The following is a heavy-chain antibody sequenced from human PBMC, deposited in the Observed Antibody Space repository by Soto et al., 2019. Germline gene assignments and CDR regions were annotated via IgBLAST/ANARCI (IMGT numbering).Heavy chain of an antibody. CDR3: ARGVQLWSDEKYYYGMDV. V-gene: IGHV1-18*04. Sequence: ASVKVSCKASGYTFTSYGISWVRQAPGQGLEWMGWISAYNGNTNYAQKLQGRATMTTDTSTSTAYMELRSLRSDDTAVYYCARGVQLWSDEKYYYGMDVWGQGTTVTVSS. CDR1: GYTFTSYG. J-gene: IGHJ6*02. D-gene: IGHD5-18*01. CDR2: ISAYNGNT.